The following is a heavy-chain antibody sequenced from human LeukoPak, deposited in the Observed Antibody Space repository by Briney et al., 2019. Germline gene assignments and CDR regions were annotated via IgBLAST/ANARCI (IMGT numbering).Heavy chain of an antibody. Sequence: SETLSLTCTVSGGSISSSSYYWGWIRQPPGKGLEWIGSIYYSGSTYYNPSLKSRVTISVDTSKNQFSLKLSSVTAADTAVYYCATLRGVTMVRGVIFWFDPWGQGTLVTVSS. D-gene: IGHD3-10*01. CDR1: GGSISSSSYY. CDR2: IYYSGST. V-gene: IGHV4-39*07. J-gene: IGHJ5*02. CDR3: ATLRGVTMVRGVIFWFDP.